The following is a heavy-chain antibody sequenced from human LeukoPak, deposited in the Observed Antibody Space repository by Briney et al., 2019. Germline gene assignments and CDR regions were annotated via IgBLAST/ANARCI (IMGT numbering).Heavy chain of an antibody. CDR3: ARGGAVAGRFDP. Sequence: GGSLRLSCAASGFTFDDYTMSWVRQAPGKGLEWVAKMKEDGSDINYVDSVRGLFSISRENAKDSLYLQMNSLRVDDTAVYYCARGGAVAGRFDPWGQGTQVTVSS. J-gene: IGHJ5*02. D-gene: IGHD6-19*01. CDR2: MKEDGSDI. V-gene: IGHV3-7*01. CDR1: GFTFDDYT.